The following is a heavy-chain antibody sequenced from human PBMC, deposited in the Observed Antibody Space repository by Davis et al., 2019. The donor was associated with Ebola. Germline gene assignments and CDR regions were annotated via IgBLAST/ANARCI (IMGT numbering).Heavy chain of an antibody. CDR3: AKARDQLLHDAFDI. CDR1: GFTFDDYG. J-gene: IGHJ3*02. D-gene: IGHD2-2*01. V-gene: IGHV3-20*04. CDR2: INWNGGST. Sequence: GESLKISCAASGFTFDDYGMSWVRQAPGKGLEWVSGINWNGGSTGYADSVKGRFTISRDNAKNSLYLQMNSLRAEDTALYYCAKARDQLLHDAFDIWGQGTMVTVSS.